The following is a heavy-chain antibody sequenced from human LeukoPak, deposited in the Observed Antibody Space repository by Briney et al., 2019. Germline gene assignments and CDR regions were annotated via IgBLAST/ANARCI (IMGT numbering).Heavy chain of an antibody. CDR1: GYTFTSYA. D-gene: IGHD6-6*01. J-gene: IGHJ4*02. CDR2: INTNTGNP. Sequence: ASVKVSCKASGYTFTSYAMNWVRQAPGQGLEWMGWINTNTGNPTYAQGFTGRFVFSLDTSVSTAYLQISSLKAEDTAVYYCARSIAARPIAEKMYYFDYWGQGTLVTVSS. V-gene: IGHV7-4-1*02. CDR3: ARSIAARPIAEKMYYFDY.